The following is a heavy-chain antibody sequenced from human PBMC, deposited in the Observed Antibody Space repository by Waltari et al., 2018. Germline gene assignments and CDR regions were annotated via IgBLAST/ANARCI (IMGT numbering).Heavy chain of an antibody. J-gene: IGHJ4*02. CDR1: GYIFTNYA. D-gene: IGHD3-16*01. V-gene: IGHV7-4-1*02. Sequence: QVQLVQSGSELKKPGASVKVSCKASGYIFTNYAMHWVRQAHGQGLEWMGWINTKTGNPTYAQGFRGLFVFSLDTSVSTASLQISSLKAEDTAVYYCARGIQLWGRGSWYFDNWGQGTLVTVSS. CDR3: ARGIQLWGRGSWYFDN. CDR2: INTKTGNP.